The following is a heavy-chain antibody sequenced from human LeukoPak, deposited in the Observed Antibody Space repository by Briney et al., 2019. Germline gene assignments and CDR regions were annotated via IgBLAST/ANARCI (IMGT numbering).Heavy chain of an antibody. J-gene: IGHJ4*02. CDR1: GFTFSSYA. Sequence: GGSLRLSCAASGFTFSSYAMSWVRQAPGKGLEWVSAISGSGGSTYYADSVKGRFTISRDNSKNTLYLQMNSLRAEDTALYYCARGKGIAVSSFDYWGQGTLVTVSS. D-gene: IGHD6-19*01. CDR3: ARGKGIAVSSFDY. CDR2: ISGSGGST. V-gene: IGHV3-23*01.